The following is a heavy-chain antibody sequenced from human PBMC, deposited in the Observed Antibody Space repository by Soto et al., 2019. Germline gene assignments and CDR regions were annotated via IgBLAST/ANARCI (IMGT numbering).Heavy chain of an antibody. D-gene: IGHD4-17*01. CDR2: IGGNGGST. J-gene: IGHJ4*02. CDR3: AKVGPAVTTRAYDS. V-gene: IGHV3-23*01. Sequence: GGSLRLSCTASGFTFSSYCMTWVRQAPWKGLEWVSTIGGNGGSTYYADSVKGRFTISRDTSRNTLYLQMNTLRVEDTAVYYCAKVGPAVTTRAYDSWGQGTQVTVSS. CDR1: GFTFSSYC.